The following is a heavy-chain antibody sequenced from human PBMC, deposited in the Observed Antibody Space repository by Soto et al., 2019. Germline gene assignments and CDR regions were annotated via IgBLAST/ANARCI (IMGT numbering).Heavy chain of an antibody. J-gene: IGHJ5*02. CDR2: IIPIFGTA. CDR1: GGTFSSYA. V-gene: IGHV1-69*12. CDR3: ARDRGPSSGYYPYWFDP. Sequence: QVQLVQSGAEVKKPGSSVKVSCKASGGTFSSYAITWVRQAPGQGLEWMGGIIPIFGTANYAQKFQVRVTITADESTSTAYMGLSSLRSEDAAVYYCARDRGPSSGYYPYWFDPWGQGTLVTVSS. D-gene: IGHD3-22*01.